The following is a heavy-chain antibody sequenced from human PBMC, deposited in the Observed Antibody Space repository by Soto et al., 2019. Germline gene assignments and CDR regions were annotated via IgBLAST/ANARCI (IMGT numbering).Heavy chain of an antibody. J-gene: IGHJ4*02. Sequence: SLRLSCAASGFTFSSYAMSWVRQAPGKGLEWVSAISGSGGSTYYADSVKGRFTISRDNSKNTLYLQMNSLRAEDTAVYYCAKLTGYSSSWPQDYWGQGTLVTVSS. CDR1: GFTFSSYA. CDR2: ISGSGGST. CDR3: AKLTGYSSSWPQDY. D-gene: IGHD6-13*01. V-gene: IGHV3-23*01.